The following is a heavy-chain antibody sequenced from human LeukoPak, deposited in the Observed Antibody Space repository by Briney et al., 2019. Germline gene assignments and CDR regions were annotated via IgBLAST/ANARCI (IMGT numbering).Heavy chain of an antibody. CDR1: GFTLRSYN. J-gene: IGHJ4*02. CDR3: ARDASGSSTGLIDS. Sequence: GGSLRLSCAASGFTLRSYNMHWVRQAPGKGLEWVSYISTSSYYIYYADSVKGRFTISGDDAKNSLFLQMSSLRAEDTAIYYCARDASGSSTGLIDSWGQGTLVTVSS. V-gene: IGHV3-21*01. CDR2: ISTSSYYI. D-gene: IGHD1-26*01.